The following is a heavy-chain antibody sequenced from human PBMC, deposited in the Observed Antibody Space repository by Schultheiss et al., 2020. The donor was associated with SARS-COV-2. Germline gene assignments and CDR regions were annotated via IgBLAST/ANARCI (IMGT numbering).Heavy chain of an antibody. CDR2: ISYDGSNK. D-gene: IGHD5-18*01. Sequence: GGSLRLSCAASGFTFSSYSLTWVRQAPGKGLEWVAVISYDGSNKYYADSVKGRFTISRDNSKNTLYLQMNSLRAEDTAVYYCAKPGSGYSYVIYYGMDVWGQGTTVTVSS. J-gene: IGHJ6*02. CDR3: AKPGSGYSYVIYYGMDV. CDR1: GFTFSSYS. V-gene: IGHV3-30*18.